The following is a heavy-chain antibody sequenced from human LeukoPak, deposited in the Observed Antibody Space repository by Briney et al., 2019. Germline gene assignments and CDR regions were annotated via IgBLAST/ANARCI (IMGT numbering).Heavy chain of an antibody. CDR2: IYYSGST. CDR3: ARMTYYFDY. V-gene: IGHV4-39*07. CDR1: GGSISSSSYY. Sequence: SETLSLTCTVSGGSISSSSYYWGWIRQPPGKGLEWIGSIYYSGSTYYNPSLKSRVTISVDTSKNQFSLKLSSVTAADTAVYYCARMTYYFDYWGQGTLVTVSS. J-gene: IGHJ4*02.